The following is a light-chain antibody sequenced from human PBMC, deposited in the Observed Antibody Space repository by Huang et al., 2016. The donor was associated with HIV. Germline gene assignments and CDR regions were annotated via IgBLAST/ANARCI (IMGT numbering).Light chain of an antibody. V-gene: IGKV3-15*01. CDR1: QSISTN. Sequence: TEMTQFPATLSVSPGESATLSCRASQSISTNLAWDQQKPGQAPRLLIYAASTRATGVPGRFGGSGSGTEFTLTISSLQSEDFAIYYCLQYNTWPKTFGQGTKVDFK. J-gene: IGKJ1*01. CDR3: LQYNTWPKT. CDR2: AAS.